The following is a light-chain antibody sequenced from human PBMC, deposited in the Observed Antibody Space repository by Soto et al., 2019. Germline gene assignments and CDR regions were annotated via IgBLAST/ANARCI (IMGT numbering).Light chain of an antibody. V-gene: IGKV1-12*01. CDR3: QPANTFPPWT. Sequence: DIEITQSPSSVSASVGDRVTISCRASQDMGRWLAWYQQKPRKAPALVIYAASTLQNGVPPSFSGSGYGTALTLTISSVQPDDFAAYYCQPANTFPPWTFGQGTQVDIK. CDR2: AAS. CDR1: QDMGRW. J-gene: IGKJ1*01.